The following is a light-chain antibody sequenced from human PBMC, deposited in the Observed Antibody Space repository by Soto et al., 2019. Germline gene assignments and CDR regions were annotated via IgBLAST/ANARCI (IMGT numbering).Light chain of an antibody. CDR2: AAS. V-gene: IGKV1-39*01. Sequence: DIQMTQSPSTLSASVGDSVTITCRASQSISGYLNWYQKKSGQAPRLLMYAASSLQSGVPSRFSGSGSGTDFTLTISSLQPEDSATYYCQQSDSMPWTFGQGTKVDIK. J-gene: IGKJ1*01. CDR1: QSISGY. CDR3: QQSDSMPWT.